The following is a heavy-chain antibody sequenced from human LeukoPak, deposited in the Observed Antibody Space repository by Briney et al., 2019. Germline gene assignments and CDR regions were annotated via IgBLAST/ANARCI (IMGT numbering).Heavy chain of an antibody. CDR2: ISNDGTNK. Sequence: GGSLRLSCAASGFTFSSHGMHWVRQAPGKGLEWVAVISNDGTNKNYVDSVKGRFTISRDNSKNTLYLQMNSLRTEDTAVYYYAKGCSGSTTCYLIDYWGQGTLVTVSS. D-gene: IGHD2-2*01. CDR1: GFTFSSHG. V-gene: IGHV3-30*18. J-gene: IGHJ4*02. CDR3: AKGCSGSTTCYLIDY.